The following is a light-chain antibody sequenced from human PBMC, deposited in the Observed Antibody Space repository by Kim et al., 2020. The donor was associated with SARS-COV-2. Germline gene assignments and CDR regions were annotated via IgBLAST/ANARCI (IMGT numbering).Light chain of an antibody. V-gene: IGKV3D-20*01. CDR3: HQYSKSPQT. CDR1: QPLSGTS. J-gene: IGKJ1*01. CDR2: DAS. Sequence: SPVERATLSCGASQPLSGTSLAWYQQKPGLAPRLLIYDASTRATGVPDRFSGSGSGTDFTLTISGLAPEDFAMYYCHQYSKSPQTFGQGTKVDI.